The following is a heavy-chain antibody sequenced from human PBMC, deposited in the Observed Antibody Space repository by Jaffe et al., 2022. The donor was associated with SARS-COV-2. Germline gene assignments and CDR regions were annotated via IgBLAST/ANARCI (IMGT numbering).Heavy chain of an antibody. V-gene: IGHV3-66*02. J-gene: IGHJ1*01. CDR2: IYSGGTT. D-gene: IGHD1-1*01. CDR3: ARDGITGGLQY. Sequence: VQLVESGGGLVQPGGSLRLSCEASGFIVSSSYMSWVRQVPGKGLEWVSVIYSGGTTYYTESVTGRFTISRDNANNLVFLQMESLRPDDTAVYYCARDGITGGLQYWGQGTLVAVSS. CDR1: GFIVSSSY.